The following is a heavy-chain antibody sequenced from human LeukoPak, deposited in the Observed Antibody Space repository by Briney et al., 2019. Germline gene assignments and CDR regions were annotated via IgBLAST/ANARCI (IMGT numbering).Heavy chain of an antibody. J-gene: IGHJ4*02. CDR3: AKGFGVVHFFDY. D-gene: IGHD3-3*01. CDR1: GFTFSSYG. CDR2: ISYDGNTK. V-gene: IGHV3-30*18. Sequence: WGSLRLSCEASGFTFSSYGMHWVRQAPGKGLEWVAVISYDGNTKHYADSVKGRFTISRDNSKNTLYLEMNSLRAEDTAVYYCAKGFGVVHFFDYWGQGTLVTVSS.